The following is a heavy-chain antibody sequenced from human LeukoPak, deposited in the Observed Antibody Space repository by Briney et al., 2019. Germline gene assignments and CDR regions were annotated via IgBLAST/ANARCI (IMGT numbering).Heavy chain of an antibody. J-gene: IGHJ4*02. D-gene: IGHD5-24*01. V-gene: IGHV1-18*01. Sequence: GASVKVSCKASGYTFTSYGISWVRQAPGQGLEWMGWISAYNGITNYAQKLQGRVTMTTDTSTSTAYMELRSLRSDDTAVYYCARDWDGYNYGEYYFDYWGQGTLVTVSS. CDR1: GYTFTSYG. CDR2: ISAYNGIT. CDR3: ARDWDGYNYGEYYFDY.